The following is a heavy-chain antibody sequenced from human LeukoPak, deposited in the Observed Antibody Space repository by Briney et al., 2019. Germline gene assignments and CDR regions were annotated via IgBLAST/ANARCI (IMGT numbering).Heavy chain of an antibody. V-gene: IGHV4-34*01. CDR2: INHSGST. J-gene: IGHJ4*02. D-gene: IGHD3-16*02. Sequence: SETLSLTRAVYGGSFSGYYWSWIRQPPGKGLEWIGEINHSGSTNYNPSLKSRVTISVDTSKNQFSLKLSTVTAADTAVYYCARVNYDYVWGSYRYKGDFDYWGQGTLVTVSS. CDR1: GGSFSGYY. CDR3: ARVNYDYVWGSYRYKGDFDY.